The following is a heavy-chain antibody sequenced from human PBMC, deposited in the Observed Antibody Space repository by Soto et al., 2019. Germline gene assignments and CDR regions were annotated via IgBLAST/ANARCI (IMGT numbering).Heavy chain of an antibody. CDR3: ANPLGLLRRAMAQGSDY. Sequence: QVQLVESGGGVVQPGRSLRLSCAASGFTFSSYGMNWVRQAPGKGLEWVAVVSYDEITKYYADSVKGRFTISRDNSKNTVYLQMNSLRPEDTAVYYFANPLGLLRRAMAQGSDYWGQGTLVTVSS. V-gene: IGHV3-30*18. J-gene: IGHJ4*02. CDR2: VSYDEITK. D-gene: IGHD5-18*01. CDR1: GFTFSSYG.